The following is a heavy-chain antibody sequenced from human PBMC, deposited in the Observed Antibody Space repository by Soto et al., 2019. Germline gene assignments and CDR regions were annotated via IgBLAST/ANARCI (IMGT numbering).Heavy chain of an antibody. V-gene: IGHV1-18*01. J-gene: IGHJ4*02. Sequence: VQLVQSGGEVKKPGASVKVSCKASGYRFTRYGINWVRQAPGQGLEWMGWISTYNGNTHYAQKFQDRVTMTTDTSTNTAYLELRSLKSDDTAVYYCARDEEDANLMIVVLPGDYWGQGTLVSVSS. CDR2: ISTYNGNT. CDR1: GYRFTRYG. CDR3: ARDEEDANLMIVVLPGDY. D-gene: IGHD2-21*01.